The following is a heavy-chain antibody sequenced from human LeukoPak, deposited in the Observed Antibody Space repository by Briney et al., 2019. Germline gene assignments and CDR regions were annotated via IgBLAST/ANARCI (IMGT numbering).Heavy chain of an antibody. Sequence: PGGSLRLSCAATGCTYSGYRMDWVRQAPGKGLVWVSRINSDGSSTSYADSVKGRFTISRDNAKNTLYLQMNSLRGEDRAGYYCSSTTEGYWGQGTLVTVSS. J-gene: IGHJ4*02. CDR3: SSTTEGY. CDR1: GCTYSGYR. D-gene: IGHD1-14*01. V-gene: IGHV3-74*01. CDR2: INSDGSST.